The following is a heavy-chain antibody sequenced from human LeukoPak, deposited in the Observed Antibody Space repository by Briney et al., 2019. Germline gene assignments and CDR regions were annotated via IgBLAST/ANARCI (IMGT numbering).Heavy chain of an antibody. V-gene: IGHV3-48*03. CDR2: ISSSGSII. D-gene: IGHD3-10*01. CDR3: ARDFGYF. J-gene: IGHJ4*02. Sequence: GGSLRLSCAASGXTFSNYKMNWVRQAPGKGLEWVSYISSSGSIIYYSDSVKGRFTISRDNAKNSLYIQMNSLRAEDTAVYYCARDFGYFWGQGTLVTVSS. CDR1: GXTFSNYK.